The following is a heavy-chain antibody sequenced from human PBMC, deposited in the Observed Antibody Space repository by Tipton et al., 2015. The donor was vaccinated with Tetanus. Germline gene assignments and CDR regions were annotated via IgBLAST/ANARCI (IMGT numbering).Heavy chain of an antibody. CDR2: VSYDGRNQ. CDR1: GFTFSDYG. J-gene: IGHJ4*02. Sequence: SLRLSCAASGFTFSDYGMHWVRLAPGKGLEWVAVVSYDGRNQYYGDSVKGRFTISGDNSNNTLYVQMDSLRAEDTAVYYCARGPYHYGDYYFDYWGRGTLVTVSS. CDR3: ARGPYHYGDYYFDY. V-gene: IGHV3-30*03. D-gene: IGHD4-17*01.